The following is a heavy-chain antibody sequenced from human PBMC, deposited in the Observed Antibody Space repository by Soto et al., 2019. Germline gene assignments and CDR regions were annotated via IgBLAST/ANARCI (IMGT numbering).Heavy chain of an antibody. CDR1: GFTFSNYA. J-gene: IGHJ4*02. CDR2: ISRSGGRS. D-gene: IGHD3-16*01. CDR3: AKAYFVWSSEQPYYFDY. V-gene: IGHV3-23*01. Sequence: EVQLLDSGGGLVQPGGSLRLSCAASGFTFSNYAMTWVCQGPGKGLEWVSGISRSGGRSYYADSVKGRFTISRDNSKSTLYLQMNSLRAEDTAVYYCAKAYFVWSSEQPYYFDYWGQGTLVTVSS.